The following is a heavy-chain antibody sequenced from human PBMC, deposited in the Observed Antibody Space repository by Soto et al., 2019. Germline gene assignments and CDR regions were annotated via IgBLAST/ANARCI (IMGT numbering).Heavy chain of an antibody. V-gene: IGHV3-33*01. D-gene: IGHD4-17*01. J-gene: IGHJ4*02. CDR3: ARAGGTTVTGLWHFDS. CDR2: IWYDGTQK. Sequence: ESGGGVVQPGRSLRLSCEASGFTFNTYSMHWVRQPPGKGLEWLAAIWYDGTQKYYADSVKGRFIISRDNSKKTLYLEMNSLRAEDTAGYYCARAGGTTVTGLWHFDSWGQGTLVTVSS. CDR1: GFTFNTYS.